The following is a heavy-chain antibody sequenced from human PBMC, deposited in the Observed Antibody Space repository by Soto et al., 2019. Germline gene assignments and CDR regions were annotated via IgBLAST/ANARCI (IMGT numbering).Heavy chain of an antibody. V-gene: IGHV4-39*01. CDR3: ARHFSSYNWFDP. CDR1: GGSISSSSYY. J-gene: IGHJ5*02. Sequence: QLQLQESGPGLVKPSETLSLTCTVSGGSISSSSYYWGWIRHPPGKGLEWIGSIYYSGSTYYNPSLKSRVTISVDTSKNQFSLKLSSVTAADTAVYYCARHFSSYNWFDPWGQGTLVTVSS. D-gene: IGHD6-19*01. CDR2: IYYSGST.